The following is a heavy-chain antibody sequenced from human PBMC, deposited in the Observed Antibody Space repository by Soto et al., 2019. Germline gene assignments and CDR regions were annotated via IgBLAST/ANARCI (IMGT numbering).Heavy chain of an antibody. CDR2: ISGSGGST. CDR3: AKDRQGVPAAISSDAFDI. V-gene: IGHV3-23*01. CDR1: GFTFSSYA. D-gene: IGHD2-2*01. J-gene: IGHJ3*02. Sequence: EVQLLESGGGLVQPGGSLRLSCAASGFTFSSYAMSWVRQAPGKGLEWVSAISGSGGSTYYADSVKGRFTISRDNSKNTLYLQMNSLRAEDTAVYYCAKDRQGVPAAISSDAFDIWGQGTMVTVSS.